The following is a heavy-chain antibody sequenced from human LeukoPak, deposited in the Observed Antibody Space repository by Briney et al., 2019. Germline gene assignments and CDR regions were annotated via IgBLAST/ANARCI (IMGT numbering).Heavy chain of an antibody. J-gene: IGHJ4*02. CDR1: GFTFSSYS. CDR2: ISDSGRTT. D-gene: IGHD3-3*01. CDR3: ASWAGNTQSDSWSGPFDY. Sequence: AGSLTLSCAASGFTFSSYSMNWVRQAPGKGREWVSYISDSGRTTFYADSVKGRFTISRDNAKDSLFLQMSSLSVEDTAGYYCASWAGNTQSDSWSGPFDYWGQGTLVTVSS. V-gene: IGHV3-48*04.